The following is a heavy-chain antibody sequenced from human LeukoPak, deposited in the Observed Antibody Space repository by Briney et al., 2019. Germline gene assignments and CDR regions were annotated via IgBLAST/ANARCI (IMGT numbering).Heavy chain of an antibody. D-gene: IGHD6-13*01. Sequence: GGSLRLSCAASGFTFSSYWMHWVRQAPGKGLVWVSRINTDGSSTSYADSVKGRFTISRDNAKNTLYLQMNSLRAEDTAVYYCARIGYSSSCTDYWGQGTLVTVSS. J-gene: IGHJ4*02. CDR2: INTDGSST. CDR3: ARIGYSSSCTDY. V-gene: IGHV3-74*01. CDR1: GFTFSSYW.